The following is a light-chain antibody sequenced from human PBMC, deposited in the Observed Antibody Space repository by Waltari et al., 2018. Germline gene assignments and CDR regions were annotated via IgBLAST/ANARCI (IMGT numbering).Light chain of an antibody. J-gene: IGLJ2*01. V-gene: IGLV2-23*02. CDR3: YSYAGAPRV. Sequence: QSALTQPASVSGSPGQSITIPCSGPSSDFWHDELFPWYQQHPGKAPKLMIYAVSKRSSGISDRFSGYKSGNTASLTISGLKAEDEADYYCYSYAGAPRVFGGGTKVTVL. CDR2: AVS. CDR1: SSDFWHDEL.